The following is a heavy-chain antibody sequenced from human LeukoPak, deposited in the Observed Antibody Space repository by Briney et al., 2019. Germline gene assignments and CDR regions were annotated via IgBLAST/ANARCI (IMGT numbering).Heavy chain of an antibody. D-gene: IGHD6-19*01. CDR2: ITTSSTYI. CDR3: ARGKYSSGWFDY. Sequence: GGSLRLSCAASGFTFSSYEMNWVRQAPGKGLEWVSSITTSSTYISYADSVKGRFTISRDNAKNSLYLQINSLRAEDTAVYYCARGKYSSGWFDYWGQGTLVTVSS. V-gene: IGHV3-21*01. J-gene: IGHJ4*02. CDR1: GFTFSSYE.